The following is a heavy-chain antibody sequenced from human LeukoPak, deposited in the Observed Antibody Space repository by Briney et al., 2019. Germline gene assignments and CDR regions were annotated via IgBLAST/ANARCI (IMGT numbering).Heavy chain of an antibody. D-gene: IGHD3-3*01. J-gene: IGHJ4*02. CDR2: IDSGGNT. V-gene: IGHV3-53*01. Sequence: GGSLRLSCAASGFFVSINYMTWVRQAPGQGLEWVSLIDSGGNTYYADSVKGRFTISRDNSKNTLYLQMNSLRAEDTDVYYYARVAFRSSSYISGIDYWGQGTLVTVSS. CDR3: ARVAFRSSSYISGIDY. CDR1: GFFVSINY.